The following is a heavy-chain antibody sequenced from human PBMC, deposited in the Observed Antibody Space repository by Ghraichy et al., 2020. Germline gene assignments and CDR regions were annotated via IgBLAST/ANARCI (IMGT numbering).Heavy chain of an antibody. Sequence: WISAYNGNTNYAKKLQGRVTMTTDTSTSTAYMELRSLRSDDTAVYYCAREGDTAYYYYYYYGMDVWGQGTKVTVSS. CDR2: ISAYNGNT. CDR3: AREGDTAYYYYYYYGMDV. J-gene: IGHJ6*01. V-gene: IGHV1-18*01. D-gene: IGHD1-26*01.